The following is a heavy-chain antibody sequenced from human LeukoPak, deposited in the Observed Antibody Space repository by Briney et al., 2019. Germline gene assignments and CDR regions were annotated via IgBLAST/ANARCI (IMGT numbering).Heavy chain of an antibody. CDR1: GYNFAHN. Sequence: ASVTVSCKASGYNFAHNIHWVRQAPGQGHEFMGWINPKNGGTNAQYFQGRVTMTRDTSISTVYMELSSLGSDDTAVYYCVVSIQAAAIPAFDSWGQGTLVTVSS. D-gene: IGHD6-25*01. J-gene: IGHJ4*02. CDR3: VVSIQAAAIPAFDS. V-gene: IGHV1-2*02. CDR2: INPKNGGT.